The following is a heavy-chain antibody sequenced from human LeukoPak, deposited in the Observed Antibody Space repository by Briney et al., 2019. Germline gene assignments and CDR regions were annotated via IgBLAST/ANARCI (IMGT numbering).Heavy chain of an antibody. CDR3: AKDQRGRVKAFDI. CDR2: ISYDGSNK. V-gene: IGHV3-30*18. D-gene: IGHD3-16*01. Sequence: SGGSLRLSCAASGLTFSTYAMHWVPQAPGKGLEWVAVISYDGSNKYYADSVKGRFTISRDNSKNTLYLQMNSLRAEDTAEYYCAKDQRGRVKAFDIWGQGTMVTVSS. CDR1: GLTFSTYA. J-gene: IGHJ3*02.